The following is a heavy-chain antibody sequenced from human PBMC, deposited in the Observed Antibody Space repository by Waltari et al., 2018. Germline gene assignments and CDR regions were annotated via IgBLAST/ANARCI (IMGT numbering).Heavy chain of an antibody. CDR2: ISSSIRYI. J-gene: IGHJ4*02. D-gene: IGHD6-19*01. V-gene: IGHV3-21*01. Sequence: EVQLVESGGGLVKPGGSLRLSCAASGFTFSSYSMNWVRQAPGKGLEWVSSISSSIRYIYYADSVKGRFTISRDNAKNSLYLQMNSLRAEDTAVYYCASSDRGYYSSGWYYWGQGTLVTVSS. CDR3: ASSDRGYYSSGWYY. CDR1: GFTFSSYS.